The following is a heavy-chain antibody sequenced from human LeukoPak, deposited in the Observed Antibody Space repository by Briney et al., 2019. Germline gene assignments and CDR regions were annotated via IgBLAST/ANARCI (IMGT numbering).Heavy chain of an antibody. CDR3: ARGRGYNAFDY. D-gene: IGHD6-25*01. CDR1: GGSISSYY. J-gene: IGHJ4*02. CDR2: IYYSGST. Sequence: PSETLSLTCTVSGGSISSYYWSWIRQPPGKGLEWIGYIYYSGSTNYNPSLKSLVTISVDTSKNQFSLKLSSVTAADTTVYYCARGRGYNAFDYWGQGTLVTVSS. V-gene: IGHV4-59*12.